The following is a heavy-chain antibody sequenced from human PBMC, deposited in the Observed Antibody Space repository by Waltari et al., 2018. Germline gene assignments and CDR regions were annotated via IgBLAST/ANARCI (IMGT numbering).Heavy chain of an antibody. CDR2: INPSGGST. CDR1: Y. V-gene: IGHV1-46*01. J-gene: IGHJ6*02. Sequence: YMHWVRQAPGQGLEWMGIINPSGGSTSYAQKFQGRVTMTRDTSTSTVYMELSSLRSEDTAVYYCARDRGSSKVPPYYYYGMDVWGQGTTVTVSS. CDR3: ARDRGSSKVPPYYYYGMDV. D-gene: IGHD2-15*01.